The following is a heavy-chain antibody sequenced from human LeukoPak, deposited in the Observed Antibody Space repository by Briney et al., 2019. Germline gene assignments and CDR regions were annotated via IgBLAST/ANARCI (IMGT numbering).Heavy chain of an antibody. Sequence: GGSLRLSCAASGFTFSSNAMSWVRQAPGKGLEWVSAISGSGGSTYYADSVKGRFTISRDNSKNTLYLQMNSLRAEDTAVHYCAKSSGGYQLLSGSFDYWGQGTLVTVSS. CDR3: AKSSGGYQLLSGSFDY. D-gene: IGHD2-2*01. CDR1: GFTFSSNA. CDR2: ISGSGGST. J-gene: IGHJ4*02. V-gene: IGHV3-23*01.